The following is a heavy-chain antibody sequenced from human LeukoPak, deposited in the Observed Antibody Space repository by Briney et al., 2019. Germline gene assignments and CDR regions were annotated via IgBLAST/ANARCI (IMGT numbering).Heavy chain of an antibody. D-gene: IGHD2-15*01. Sequence: GGSLRLSCAASGFTFSSYSMIWVRQAPGKGLEWVSSISSSSIYIYYADSVKGRFTISREDAANSLYLQMRSLGAGDTALYSGTKEFCGSRAAGAGGSYYDFWGRGALVTVSS. J-gene: IGHJ2*01. CDR3: TKEFCGSRAAGAGGSYYDF. CDR1: GFTFSSYS. CDR2: ISSSSIYI. V-gene: IGHV3-21*01.